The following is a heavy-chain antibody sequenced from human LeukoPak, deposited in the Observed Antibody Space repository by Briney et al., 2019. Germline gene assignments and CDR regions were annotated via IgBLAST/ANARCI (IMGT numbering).Heavy chain of an antibody. J-gene: IGHJ4*02. V-gene: IGHV3-23*01. D-gene: IGHD2-21*02. Sequence: GGSLRLSCAASGFTVSSNYMSWVRQAPGKGLEWVSVISGSGGSTYYADSVKGRFTISRDNSKNTLYLQMNSLRAEDTAVYYCAKDPLAYCGGDCYSHYYFDYWGQGTLVTVSS. CDR3: AKDPLAYCGGDCYSHYYFDY. CDR1: GFTVSSNY. CDR2: ISGSGGST.